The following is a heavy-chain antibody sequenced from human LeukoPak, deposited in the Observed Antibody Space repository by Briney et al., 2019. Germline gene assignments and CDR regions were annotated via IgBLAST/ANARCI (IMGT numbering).Heavy chain of an antibody. J-gene: IGHJ4*02. D-gene: IGHD3-3*01. CDR2: IIGSGGRL. Sequence: GGSLRLSCAASGFTFSSYAMSWVRRAPGRGLQGVSAIIGSGGRLSYADSVKGRFTISRDNSKNTLYLQMNSLRAEDTAVYYCAKVIDFWSGSTAYYFDYWGQGTLVTVSS. V-gene: IGHV3-23*01. CDR1: GFTFSSYA. CDR3: AKVIDFWSGSTAYYFDY.